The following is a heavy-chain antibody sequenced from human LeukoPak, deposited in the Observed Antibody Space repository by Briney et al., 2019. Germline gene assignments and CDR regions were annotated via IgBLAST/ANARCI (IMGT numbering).Heavy chain of an antibody. J-gene: IGHJ4*02. CDR1: GFTFSSYE. CDR2: ISSSGSTI. D-gene: IGHD3-10*01. V-gene: IGHV3-48*03. CDR3: AGHGSGSYYNYFDY. Sequence: GGSLRLSCAASGFTFSSYEMNWVRQAPGKGLEWVSYISSSGSTIYYADSVKGRFTIFRDNAKNSLYLQMNSLRAEDTAVYYCAGHGSGSYYNYFDYWGQGTLVTVSS.